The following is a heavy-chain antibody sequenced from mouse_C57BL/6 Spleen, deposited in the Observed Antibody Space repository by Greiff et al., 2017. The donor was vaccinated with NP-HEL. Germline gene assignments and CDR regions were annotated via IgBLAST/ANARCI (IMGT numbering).Heavy chain of an antibody. CDR1: GYTFTSYG. V-gene: IGHV1-81*01. CDR3: ARPYFDY. Sequence: VQLQQSGAELARPGASVKLSCKASGYTFTSYGISWVKQRTGQGLEWIGEIYPRCGNTYYNEKFKGKATLTADKSSSTAYMELRSLTSEDSAVYFCARPYFDYWGQGTTLTVSS. CDR2: IYPRCGNT. J-gene: IGHJ2*01.